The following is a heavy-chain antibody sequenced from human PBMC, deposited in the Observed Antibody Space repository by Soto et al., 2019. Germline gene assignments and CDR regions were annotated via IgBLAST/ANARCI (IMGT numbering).Heavy chain of an antibody. CDR2: IYYSGST. Sequence: PSETLSLTCTVSGGSISSYYWSWIRQPPGKGLEWIGYIYYSGSTNYNPSLKSRVTISVDTSKNQFSLELSSLRSEDTAVYYCARGANWAWYFDYWGQGTLVTVSS. D-gene: IGHD7-27*01. CDR1: GGSISSYY. V-gene: IGHV4-59*01. CDR3: ARGANWAWYFDY. J-gene: IGHJ4*02.